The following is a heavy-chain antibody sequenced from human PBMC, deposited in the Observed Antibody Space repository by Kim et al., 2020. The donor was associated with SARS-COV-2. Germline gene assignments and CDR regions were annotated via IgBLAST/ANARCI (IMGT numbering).Heavy chain of an antibody. CDR3: AGLYAYNCFDP. Sequence: SETLSLTCSVSGGSISSSISYWGWIRQPPGKGLEWIGSLSYSGRTYYNPSLKSRDTISVDTSKNQFSLNLSSVTAADTAVYYCAGLYAYNCFDPWGQGTLVTVSS. J-gene: IGHJ5*02. CDR1: GGSISSSISY. CDR2: LSYSGRT. V-gene: IGHV4-39*01. D-gene: IGHD4-17*01.